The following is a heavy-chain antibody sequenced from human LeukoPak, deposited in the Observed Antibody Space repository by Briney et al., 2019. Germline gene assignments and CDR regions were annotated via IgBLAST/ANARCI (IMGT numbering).Heavy chain of an antibody. CDR3: ARDRYSGAYSFEY. CDR1: GYTFTNFG. Sequence: ASVKVSCKASGYTFTNFGVSWVRQAPGQGLEWMGWISAYNGNTDFAQKFQGRVTLTIETSTATAYMDLRSLKSDDTAVYYCARDRYSGAYSFEYWGHGTLVTVSS. CDR2: ISAYNGNT. J-gene: IGHJ4*01. D-gene: IGHD5-12*01. V-gene: IGHV1-18*01.